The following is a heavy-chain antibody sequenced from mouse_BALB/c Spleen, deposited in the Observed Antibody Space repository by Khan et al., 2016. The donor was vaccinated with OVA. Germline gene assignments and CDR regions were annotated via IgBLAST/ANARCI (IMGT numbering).Heavy chain of an antibody. Sequence: EVQLQESGPGLVKPSQSLSLTCTVTGYSITSDYIWNWIRQFPGNKLEWMGFISYSGNTKYNPSLKSRISITRDTSKNQFFQQLNSVTAEDTATYYCARNDYYDCDPFAYWGQGTLVTVSA. J-gene: IGHJ3*01. CDR2: ISYSGNT. V-gene: IGHV3-2*02. CDR1: GYSITSDYI. D-gene: IGHD2-4*01. CDR3: ARNDYYDCDPFAY.